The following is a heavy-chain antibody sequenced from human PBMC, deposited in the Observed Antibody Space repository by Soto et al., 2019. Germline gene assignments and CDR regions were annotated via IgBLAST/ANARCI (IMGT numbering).Heavy chain of an antibody. Sequence: SLTGALARRSINSVGFSLSWIRQPPGKGLEWIGYIYHSGSTYYNPSLKSRVTISVDRSKNQFSLKLTSVTAADTAVYYCARVPGPWGQGTLVTVSS. CDR2: IYHSGST. V-gene: IGHV4-30-2*01. CDR3: ARVPGP. CDR1: RRSINSVGFS. D-gene: IGHD3-10*01. J-gene: IGHJ5*02.